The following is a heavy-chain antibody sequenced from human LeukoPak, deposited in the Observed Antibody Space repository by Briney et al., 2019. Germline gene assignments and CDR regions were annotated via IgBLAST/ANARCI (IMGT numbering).Heavy chain of an antibody. V-gene: IGHV4-59*08. CDR1: GGSISSYS. Sequence: SETLSLTCTVSGGSISSYSWSWIRQSPGKGLEWIGSMYYSGSTNYRPSLKSRVTMSGDTSKNQFSLRLSSVTAADTAVYYCARHGGESIVAMILHAFDIWGQGTMVTVSS. CDR2: MYYSGST. CDR3: ARHGGESIVAMILHAFDI. D-gene: IGHD5-12*01. J-gene: IGHJ3*02.